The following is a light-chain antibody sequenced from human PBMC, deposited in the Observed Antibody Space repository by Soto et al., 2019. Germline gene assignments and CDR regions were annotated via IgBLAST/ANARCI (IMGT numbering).Light chain of an antibody. CDR2: LAS. CDR1: QRLLKTNGYNY. CDR3: MQDHHTPYT. V-gene: IGKV2-28*01. Sequence: DIVMTQSPLSLPVTPGEAASISCRSSQRLLKTNGYNYLDWYVQKPGQSPQLLIYLASSRASGVPDRFRGSRSGTDFTLEISRVEAEDVGVYYCMQDHHTPYTFGQGTKVEIK. J-gene: IGKJ2*01.